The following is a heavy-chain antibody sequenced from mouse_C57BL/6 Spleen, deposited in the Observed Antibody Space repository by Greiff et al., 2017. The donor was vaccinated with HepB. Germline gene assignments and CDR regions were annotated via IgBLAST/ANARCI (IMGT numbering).Heavy chain of an antibody. D-gene: IGHD2-4*01. V-gene: IGHV2-6-1*01. J-gene: IGHJ4*01. CDR1: GFSLTSYG. Sequence: QVQLQQSGPGLVAPSQSLSITCTVSGFSLTSYGVHWVRQPPGKGLEWLVVIWSDGSTTYNSALKSRLSISKDNSKSQVFLKMNSLQTDDTAMYYCARHRYDYDDGYYAMDYWGQGTSVTVSS. CDR3: ARHRYDYDDGYYAMDY. CDR2: IWSDGST.